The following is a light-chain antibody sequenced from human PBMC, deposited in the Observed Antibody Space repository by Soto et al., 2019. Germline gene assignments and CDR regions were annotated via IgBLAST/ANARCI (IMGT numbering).Light chain of an antibody. CDR2: DAS. CDR1: ESIRTW. Sequence: DIKMTQSPSTLSASIGDRVTITCRASESIRTWLAWYQHKPGKAPKFLIYDASSLESGVPSRFSGSGSGTEFTLTISNLQPDDFATYYCQQYNSYLWTFGQGTKVDIK. CDR3: QQYNSYLWT. J-gene: IGKJ1*01. V-gene: IGKV1-5*01.